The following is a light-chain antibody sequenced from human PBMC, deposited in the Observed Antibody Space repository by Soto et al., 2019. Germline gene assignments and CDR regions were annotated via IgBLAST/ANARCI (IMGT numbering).Light chain of an antibody. CDR3: QQRSDWPPL. CDR1: QSVTRY. CDR2: DAS. Sequence: EIVLTQSPATLSLSPGERATLSCRASQSVTRYLAWYQQKPGQAPRLLIYDASKRATGVPARFSGSGSGTDFTLTISSLEPEDFALYYCQQRSDWPPLFGGGTKVEIK. V-gene: IGKV3-11*01. J-gene: IGKJ4*01.